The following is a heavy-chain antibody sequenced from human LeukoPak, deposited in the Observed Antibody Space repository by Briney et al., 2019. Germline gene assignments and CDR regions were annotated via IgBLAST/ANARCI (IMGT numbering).Heavy chain of an antibody. V-gene: IGHV1-18*01. CDR1: GYTFTSYG. J-gene: IGHJ4*02. CDR2: ISAYNGNT. Sequence: ASVKVSCKASGYTFTSYGISWVRQAPGQGLEWMGWISAYNGNTNYAQKLQGRVTMTTDTSTSTAYMELRSLRSDDTAVYYCARDGDYYDSSGYNPLDYWGQGTLVTVSS. CDR3: ARDGDYYDSSGYNPLDY. D-gene: IGHD3-22*01.